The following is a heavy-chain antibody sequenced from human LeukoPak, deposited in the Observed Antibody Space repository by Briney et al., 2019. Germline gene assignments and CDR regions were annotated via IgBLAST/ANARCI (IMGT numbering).Heavy chain of an antibody. D-gene: IGHD4-17*01. CDR2: ISSSSSYI. CDR3: ARARAPVTRISSFDI. Sequence: GGSLRLSCAGSEFSFSSYSMSWVRQAPGKGLEWVASISSSSSYIYYADSVKGRFTISRDNAKNSLSLQMNNLRADETAEYYCARARAPVTRISSFDIWGQGTMVTVSS. CDR1: EFSFSSYS. V-gene: IGHV3-21*01. J-gene: IGHJ3*02.